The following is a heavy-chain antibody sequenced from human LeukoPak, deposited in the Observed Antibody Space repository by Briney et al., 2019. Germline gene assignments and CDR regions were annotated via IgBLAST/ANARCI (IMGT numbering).Heavy chain of an antibody. CDR3: ARVHDSSGYYWYFDL. CDR1: GYRFNTYW. CDR2: IYPGDSDP. V-gene: IGHV5-51*01. J-gene: IGHJ2*01. D-gene: IGHD3-22*01. Sequence: GESLKISWKGSGYRFNTYWIAWVRQMPGNGLEWMGIIYPGDSDPKYRPSFQGQVNISADKSISTAYLQWNSLKASDTAMYYCARVHDSSGYYWYFDLWGRGTLVTVSS.